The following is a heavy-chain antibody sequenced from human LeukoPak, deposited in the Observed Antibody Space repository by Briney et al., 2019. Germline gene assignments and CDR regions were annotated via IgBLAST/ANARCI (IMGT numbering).Heavy chain of an antibody. CDR1: GGSFSDYY. V-gene: IGHV4-34*01. Sequence: SETLSLTCAVYGGSFSDYYWDWIRQPPGKGLEWIGEVNHSGSTNYNPSLKSRVTISADTSKNQLSLKLSSVTAANTAVYYCARGSVVAARDHQNWFDPWGQGTLVTVSS. J-gene: IGHJ5*02. CDR2: VNHSGST. D-gene: IGHD2-15*01. CDR3: ARGSVVAARDHQNWFDP.